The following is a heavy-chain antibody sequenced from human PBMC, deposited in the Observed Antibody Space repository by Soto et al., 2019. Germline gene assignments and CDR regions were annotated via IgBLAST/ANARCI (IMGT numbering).Heavy chain of an antibody. Sequence: QVQVVESGGGVVQPGRSLRLSCAASGFTFSRYAIHWVRQAPGKGLEWVAVISRDGSNKYYVDSVKGRFTISRDNSKNTLYLQMNSLRDEDTSVYYYARSRNSAVADSFDVWGQGTLVTVSS. V-gene: IGHV3-30*04. CDR2: ISRDGSNK. D-gene: IGHD3-10*01. J-gene: IGHJ4*02. CDR3: ARSRNSAVADSFDV. CDR1: GFTFSRYA.